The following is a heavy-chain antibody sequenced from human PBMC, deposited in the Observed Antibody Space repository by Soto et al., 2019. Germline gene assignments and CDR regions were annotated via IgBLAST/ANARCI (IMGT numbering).Heavy chain of an antibody. CDR3: ARVDVVVPAAMIPNYYYYMDV. CDR1: GYTFTSYG. Sequence: GASVKVSCKASGYTFTSYGISWVRQAPGQGLEWMGWISAYNGNTNYAQKLQGRVTMTTDTSTSTAYMELRSLRSDDTAVYYCARVDVVVPAAMIPNYYYYMDVWGKGTTVTVSS. V-gene: IGHV1-18*01. D-gene: IGHD2-2*01. CDR2: ISAYNGNT. J-gene: IGHJ6*03.